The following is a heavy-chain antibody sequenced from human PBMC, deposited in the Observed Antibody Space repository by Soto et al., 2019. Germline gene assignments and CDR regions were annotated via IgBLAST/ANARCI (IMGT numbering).Heavy chain of an antibody. CDR2: IIPILGIA. J-gene: IGHJ3*02. D-gene: IGHD6-13*01. V-gene: IGHV1-69*02. CDR1: GGTFSSYT. CDR3: ARGGYSSSWYAFDI. Sequence: QVQLVQSGAEVKKPGSSVKVSCKASGGTFSSYTISWVRQAPGQGLEWMGRIIPILGIANYAQKSKGRVTSTANKATSTTYMGLSSLRSEDTAVYYFARGGYSSSWYAFDIWGQGTMVTVSS.